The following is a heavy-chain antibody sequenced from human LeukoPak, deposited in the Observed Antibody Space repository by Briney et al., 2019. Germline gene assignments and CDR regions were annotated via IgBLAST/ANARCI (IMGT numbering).Heavy chain of an antibody. CDR1: GGSLSSGSYY. Sequence: SETLCLSCTVSGGSLSSGSYYWSWIRQPAGKGLESNVRIYTSGRTHYNPTLKSRVTISVDTSKNQFSLKLSSVTAADTAVYYCAALRLGELSLDAFDIWGQGTMVTVSS. CDR3: AALRLGELSLDAFDI. J-gene: IGHJ3*02. V-gene: IGHV4-61*02. CDR2: IYTSGRT. D-gene: IGHD3-16*02.